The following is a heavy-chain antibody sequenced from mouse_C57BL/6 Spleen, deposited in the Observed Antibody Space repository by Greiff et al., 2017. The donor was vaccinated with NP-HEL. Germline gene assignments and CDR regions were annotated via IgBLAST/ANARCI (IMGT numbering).Heavy chain of an antibody. J-gene: IGHJ3*01. CDR1: GYTFTDYY. CDR2: INPNNGGT. V-gene: IGHV1-26*01. CDR3: ARSSSYDTLGG. D-gene: IGHD2-3*01. Sequence: EVQLQQSGPELVKPGASVKISCKASGYTFTDYYMNWVKQSHGKSLEWIGDINPNNGGTSYNQKFKGKATLTVDKSSSTAYMELRSLTSEDSAVYYCARSSSYDTLGGWGQGTLVTVSA.